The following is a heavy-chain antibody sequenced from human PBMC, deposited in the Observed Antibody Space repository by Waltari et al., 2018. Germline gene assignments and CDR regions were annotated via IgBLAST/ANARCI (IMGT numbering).Heavy chain of an antibody. D-gene: IGHD3-3*01. CDR2: VDPEDGET. CDR3: ASYDFWSGYYADFQH. J-gene: IGHJ1*01. CDR1: GYTFTDYY. Sequence: EVQLVQSGAEVKKPGATVQISCKVSGYTFTDYYMPWVPQAPGKGLEWMGLVDPEDGETIYAEKFQGRVTITADTSTDTAYMELSSLRSEDTAVYYCASYDFWSGYYADFQHWGQGTLVTVSS. V-gene: IGHV1-69-2*01.